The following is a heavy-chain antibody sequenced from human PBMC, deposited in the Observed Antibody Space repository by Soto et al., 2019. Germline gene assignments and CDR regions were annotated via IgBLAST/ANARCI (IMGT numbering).Heavy chain of an antibody. CDR2: INSDGSST. V-gene: IGHV3-74*01. Sequence: HPGGSLRLSCAASGFTFSSYWMHWVRQAPGKGLVWVSRINSDGSSTSYADSVKGRFTISRDNAKNTLYLQMNSLRAEDTAVYYCAMEGDFWSGYPNYYYYYGMDVWGQGTTATVSS. J-gene: IGHJ6*02. D-gene: IGHD3-3*01. CDR1: GFTFSSYW. CDR3: AMEGDFWSGYPNYYYYYGMDV.